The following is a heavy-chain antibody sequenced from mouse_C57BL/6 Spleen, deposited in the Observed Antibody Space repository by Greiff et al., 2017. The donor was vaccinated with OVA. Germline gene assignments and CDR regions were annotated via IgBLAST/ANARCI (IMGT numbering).Heavy chain of an antibody. D-gene: IGHD6-1*01. Sequence: DVMLVESGGGLVKPGGSLKLSCAASGFTFSDYGMHWVRQAPEKGLEWVAYISSGSSTIYYADTVQGRFTISRDNAKHTLFLQMTSLRSEDTAMYYCARRWPLMDYWGQGTSVTVSS. CDR3: ARRWPLMDY. V-gene: IGHV5-17*01. CDR1: GFTFSDYG. J-gene: IGHJ4*01. CDR2: ISSGSSTI.